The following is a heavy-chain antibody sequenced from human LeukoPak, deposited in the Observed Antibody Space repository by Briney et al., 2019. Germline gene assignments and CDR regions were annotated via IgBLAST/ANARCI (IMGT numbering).Heavy chain of an antibody. J-gene: IGHJ4*02. CDR1: GFTFSSYG. V-gene: IGHV3-33*01. D-gene: IGHD6-13*01. CDR2: IWYDGSNK. Sequence: GGSLRLSCAASGFTFSSYGMHWVRQASGKGLEWVAVIWYDGSNKYYADSVKGRFTISRDNSKNTLYLQMNSLRAEDTAVYYCARGGSSWQIDHWGQGTLVTVSS. CDR3: ARGGSSWQIDH.